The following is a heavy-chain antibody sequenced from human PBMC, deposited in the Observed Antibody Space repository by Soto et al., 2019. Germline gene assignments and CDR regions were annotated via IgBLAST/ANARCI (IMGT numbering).Heavy chain of an antibody. Sequence: PSETLSLTCTVSGGSISSGDYYWGWIRQPPGKGLEWIGSIYYSGSTYYNPSLKSRVTISVDTSKNQFSLKLSSVTAADTAVYYCARYPSYRPHFDYWGQGTLVTVSS. CDR3: ARYPSYRPHFDY. CDR2: IYYSGST. D-gene: IGHD3-16*02. V-gene: IGHV4-39*01. CDR1: GGSISSGDYY. J-gene: IGHJ4*02.